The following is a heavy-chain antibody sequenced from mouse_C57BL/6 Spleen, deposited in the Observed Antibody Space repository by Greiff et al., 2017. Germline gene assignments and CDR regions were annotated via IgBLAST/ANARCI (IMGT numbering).Heavy chain of an antibody. V-gene: IGHV5-15*04. CDR3: ARHNYYGSSGYFDV. Sequence: EVKVEESGGGLVQPGGSLKLSCAASGFTFTDYGMAWVRQAPRHGPEWVAFISNLAYSINYEDTVTGRFTFSRETAKNTLYLEMSSLRSEDTAMYYCARHNYYGSSGYFDVWGTGTTVTVSS. CDR1: GFTFTDYG. CDR2: ISNLAYSI. D-gene: IGHD1-1*01. J-gene: IGHJ1*03.